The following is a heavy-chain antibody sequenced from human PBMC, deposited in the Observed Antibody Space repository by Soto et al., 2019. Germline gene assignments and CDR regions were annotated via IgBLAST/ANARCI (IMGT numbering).Heavy chain of an antibody. V-gene: IGHV3-74*01. Sequence: GXSLRLSCTASGFTFSSYWIHWVHQAPGKGLVWVSRISSDGSITTYADSVKGRFTISRDNAKNTLYLQMNSMRVEDTALYYCARESVAGGYMDVWGKGTTVTVSS. CDR3: ARESVAGGYMDV. CDR2: ISSDGSIT. J-gene: IGHJ6*03. CDR1: GFTFSSYW. D-gene: IGHD3-16*01.